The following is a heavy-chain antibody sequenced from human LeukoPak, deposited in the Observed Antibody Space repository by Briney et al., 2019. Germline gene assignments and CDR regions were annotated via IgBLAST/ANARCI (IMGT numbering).Heavy chain of an antibody. V-gene: IGHV1-69*02. CDR2: IIPILGIA. Sequence: SVKVSCKASGGTFSSYPISWVRQAPGQGLEWMGRIIPILGIANYAQKFQGRVTITADKSTSTAYMELSSLRSEDTAVYYCATRYSSGWYYFDYWGQGTLVTVSS. J-gene: IGHJ4*02. D-gene: IGHD6-19*01. CDR3: ATRYSSGWYYFDY. CDR1: GGTFSSYP.